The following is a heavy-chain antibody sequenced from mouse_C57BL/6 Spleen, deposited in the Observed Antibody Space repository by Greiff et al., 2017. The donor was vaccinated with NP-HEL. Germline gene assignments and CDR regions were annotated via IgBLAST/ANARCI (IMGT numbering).Heavy chain of an antibody. CDR2: IDPETGGT. Sequence: VKLMESGAELVRPGASVTLSCKASGYTFTDYEMHWVKQTPVHGLEWIGAIDPETGGTAYNQKFKGKAILTADKSSSTAYMELRSLTSEDSAVYYCTRGGLLLRPFDYWGQGTTLTVSS. V-gene: IGHV1-15*01. J-gene: IGHJ2*01. CDR3: TRGGLLLRPFDY. D-gene: IGHD1-1*01. CDR1: GYTFTDYE.